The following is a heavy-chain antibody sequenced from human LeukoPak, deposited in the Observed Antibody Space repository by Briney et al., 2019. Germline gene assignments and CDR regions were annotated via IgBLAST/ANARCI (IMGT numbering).Heavy chain of an antibody. J-gene: IGHJ4*01. Sequence: SETLSLTCTVSGGSISSSSYYWGWIRQPPGKGLEWIGSIYYSGSTYYNPSLKSRVTISVDTSKNQFSLKLSSVTAADTAVYYCAARPAAAGTSDYWGQGPLVTVSS. CDR1: GGSISSSSYY. V-gene: IGHV4-39*07. D-gene: IGHD6-13*01. CDR2: IYYSGST. CDR3: AARPAAAGTSDY.